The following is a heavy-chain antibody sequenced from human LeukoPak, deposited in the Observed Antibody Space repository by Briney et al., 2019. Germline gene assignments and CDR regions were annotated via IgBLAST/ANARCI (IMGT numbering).Heavy chain of an antibody. CDR1: GGSISSYY. CDR3: ARGTTVTNDAFDI. CDR2: IYYSGST. J-gene: IGHJ3*02. Sequence: SETLSLTCTVSGGSISSYYWSWIRQPPGKGLGWIGYIYYSGSTNYNPSLKSRVTISVDTSKNQFSLKLSSVTAADTAVYYCARGTTVTNDAFDIWGQGTMVTVSS. D-gene: IGHD4-17*01. V-gene: IGHV4-59*01.